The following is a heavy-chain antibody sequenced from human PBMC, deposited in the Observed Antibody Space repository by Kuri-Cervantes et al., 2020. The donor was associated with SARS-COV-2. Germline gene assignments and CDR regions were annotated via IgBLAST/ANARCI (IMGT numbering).Heavy chain of an antibody. CDR1: GYTLTELS. CDR3: ARDGYFDWLFQGDYFDY. Sequence: ASVKVSCKVSGYTLTELSMHWVRQAPGKGLEWMGGFDPEDGETICAQKFQGRVTMTEDTSTDTAYMELSSLRSEDTAVYYCARDGYFDWLFQGDYFDYWGQGTLVTVSS. J-gene: IGHJ4*02. V-gene: IGHV1-24*01. CDR2: FDPEDGET. D-gene: IGHD3-9*01.